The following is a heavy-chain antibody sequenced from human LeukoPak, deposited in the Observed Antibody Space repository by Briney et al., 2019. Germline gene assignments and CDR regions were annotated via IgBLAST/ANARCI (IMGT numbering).Heavy chain of an antibody. V-gene: IGHV1-18*01. D-gene: IGHD3-22*01. Sequence: WASVKVSCKASGCTFTSYGISWVRQAPGQGLEWMGWISAYNGNTNYAQKLQGRVTMTTDTSTSTAYMELRSLRSDDTAVYYCARDPYYYDSSGYDYWGQGTLVTVSS. CDR3: ARDPYYYDSSGYDY. CDR2: ISAYNGNT. J-gene: IGHJ4*02. CDR1: GCTFTSYG.